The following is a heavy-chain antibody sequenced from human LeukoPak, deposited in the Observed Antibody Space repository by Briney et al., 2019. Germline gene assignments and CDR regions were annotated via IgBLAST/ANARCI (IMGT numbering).Heavy chain of an antibody. Sequence: GGSLRLSCAASGFIFSNYAMHWVRQAPGKGLEWVAFISYDGNNKYYADSVEGRFTISRDYSRNTLYLQMNSLRPDDTAVYYCARGTYGSEGFPLHYWGQGTLVTVSS. V-gene: IGHV3-30-3*01. CDR1: GFIFSNYA. D-gene: IGHD3-10*01. J-gene: IGHJ4*02. CDR2: ISYDGNNK. CDR3: ARGTYGSEGFPLHY.